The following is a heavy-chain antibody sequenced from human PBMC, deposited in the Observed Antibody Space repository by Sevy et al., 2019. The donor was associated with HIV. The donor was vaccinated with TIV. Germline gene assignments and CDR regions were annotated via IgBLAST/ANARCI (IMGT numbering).Heavy chain of an antibody. CDR1: GFIFSSHW. Sequence: GGSLRLSCAASGFIFSSHWMTWVRQAPGKGLEWVANIKQDGSEKYYVASVKGRFTISRDNAKNSLSLQMNSLRVEDTAMYYCAGDYSWGQGTLVTVSS. V-gene: IGHV3-7*01. J-gene: IGHJ4*02. CDR3: AGDYS. CDR2: IKQDGSEK.